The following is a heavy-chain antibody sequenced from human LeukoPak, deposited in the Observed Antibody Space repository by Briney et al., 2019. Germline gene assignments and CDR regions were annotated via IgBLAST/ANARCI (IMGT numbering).Heavy chain of an antibody. CDR3: AKPLGYSSGWYLDY. V-gene: IGHV3-23*01. CDR1: GFTFSSYA. Sequence: HPGGSLRLSCAASGFTFSSYAMSWVRQAPGKGLEWVSAISGSGGSTYYADSVKGRFTISRDNSKNTLYLQMNSLRAEDTAVYYCAKPLGYSSGWYLDYWGQGTLVTVSS. J-gene: IGHJ4*02. CDR2: ISGSGGST. D-gene: IGHD6-19*01.